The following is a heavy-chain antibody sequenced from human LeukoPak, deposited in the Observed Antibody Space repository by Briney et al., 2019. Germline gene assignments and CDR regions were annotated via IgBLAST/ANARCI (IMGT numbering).Heavy chain of an antibody. J-gene: IGHJ6*02. V-gene: IGHV3-15*01. CDR2: IKSKTDGGTT. CDR1: GFTFSNAW. D-gene: IGHD3-10*02. CDR3: TPDPYYYVDYYYGMDV. Sequence: GGSLRLSCAASGFTFSNAWMSWVRQAPGKGLEWVGRIKSKTDGGTTDYAAPVKGRFTISRDDSKNTLYLQMNSLKTEDTAVYYCTPDPYYYVDYYYGMDVWGQGTTVTVSS.